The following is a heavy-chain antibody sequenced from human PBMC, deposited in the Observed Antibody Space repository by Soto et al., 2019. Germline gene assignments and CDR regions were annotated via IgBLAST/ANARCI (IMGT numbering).Heavy chain of an antibody. Sequence: PSETLSLTCAVSGGTISSGTWWSWVRQPPGRGLEWIGEIYHSGSPNYNPSLNGRVTISVDTSKNQFSLKLSSVTAADTAVYYCAWGVLWDNWYDLCGQGSLVSVSS. CDR1: GGTISSGTW. D-gene: IGHD1-26*01. CDR3: AWGVLWDNWYDL. CDR2: IYHSGSP. J-gene: IGHJ5*02. V-gene: IGHV4-4*02.